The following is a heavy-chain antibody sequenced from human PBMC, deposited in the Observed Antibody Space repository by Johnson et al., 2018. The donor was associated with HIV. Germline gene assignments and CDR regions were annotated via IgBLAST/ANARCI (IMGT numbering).Heavy chain of an antibody. J-gene: IGHJ3*02. CDR3: ARAINDAFDI. CDR1: GFTFSDYY. CDR2: ITSSGTSS. V-gene: IGHV3-11*04. Sequence: VQLVESGGGLVKPGGSLRLSCAASGFTFSDYYMIWIRQAPGKGLEWLSYITSSGTSSYYADSVKGRLTISRDNAKNSLYLQMNSLRAEYTAVYFCARAINDAFDIWGQGTMVTVSP.